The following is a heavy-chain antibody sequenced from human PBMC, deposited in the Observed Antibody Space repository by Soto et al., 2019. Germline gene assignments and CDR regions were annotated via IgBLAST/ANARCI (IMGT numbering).Heavy chain of an antibody. D-gene: IGHD6-19*01. CDR1: GGSFSGYY. Sequence: SETLSLTCAVYGGSFSGYYWSWIRQPPGKGLEWIGEINHSGSTNYNPSLKSRVTISVDTSKNQFSLKLSSVTAADTAVYYCASVAGTGPWGQGTLVTVSS. J-gene: IGHJ5*02. CDR2: INHSGST. CDR3: ASVAGTGP. V-gene: IGHV4-34*01.